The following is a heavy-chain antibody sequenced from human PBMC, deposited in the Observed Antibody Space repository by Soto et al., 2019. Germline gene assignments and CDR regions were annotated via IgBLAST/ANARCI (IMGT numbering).Heavy chain of an antibody. CDR2: IYHSGST. Sequence: QLQLQESGSGLVKPSQTLSLTCAVSGGSISSGGYSWSWIRQPPGKGLEWIGYIYHSGSTYYNPSLXXXYXXSVERSKKQFSLMLTPAPAAGPAVYYGASGPPSRYGGEGTLVTVHS. V-gene: IGHV4-30-2*01. CDR3: ASGPPSRY. CDR1: GGSISSGGYS. J-gene: IGHJ4*02.